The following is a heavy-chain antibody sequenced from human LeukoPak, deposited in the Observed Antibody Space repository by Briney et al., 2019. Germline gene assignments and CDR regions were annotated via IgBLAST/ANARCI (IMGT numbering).Heavy chain of an antibody. Sequence: PSETLSLTCTVSGDSISSDTYYWNWIRQPAGKGLEWIGRLYTTGTTNYNPSLKSRVSISVDTSKNQFSLKLSSVTAAETAVYYCAREGRYRYGYNEYHLYMDIWGKGTTVTVSS. CDR1: GDSISSDTYY. V-gene: IGHV4-61*02. CDR2: LYTTGTT. CDR3: AREGRYRYGYNEYHLYMDI. D-gene: IGHD5-18*01. J-gene: IGHJ6*03.